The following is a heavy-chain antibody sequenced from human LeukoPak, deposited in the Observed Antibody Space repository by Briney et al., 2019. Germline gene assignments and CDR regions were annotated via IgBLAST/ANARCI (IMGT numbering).Heavy chain of an antibody. CDR3: ARYYYDSSGYYSHYFDY. CDR1: RFTFSSYW. V-gene: IGHV3-7*01. D-gene: IGHD3-22*01. Sequence: GGSLRLSCAASRFTFSSYWMSWVRQAPGKGLEWVANIKQDGSEKYYVDSVKGRFTISRDNAKNSLYLQMNSLRAEDTAVYYCARYYYDSSGYYSHYFDYWGQGTLVTVSS. J-gene: IGHJ4*02. CDR2: IKQDGSEK.